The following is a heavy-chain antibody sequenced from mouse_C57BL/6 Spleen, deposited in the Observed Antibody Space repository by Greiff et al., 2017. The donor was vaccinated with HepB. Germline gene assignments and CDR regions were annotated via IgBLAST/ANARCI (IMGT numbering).Heavy chain of an antibody. V-gene: IGHV1-64*01. J-gene: IGHJ3*01. D-gene: IGHD3-2*02. CDR2: IHPNSGST. CDR1: GYTFTSYW. CDR3: ARLSSSGTWFAY. Sequence: QVQLQQPGAELVKPGASVKLSCKASGYTFTSYWMHWVKQRPGQGLEWIGMIHPNSGSTNYNEKFKSKATLTVDKSSSTAYMQLSSLTSEDSAVYYCARLSSSGTWFAYWGEGTLGSVSA.